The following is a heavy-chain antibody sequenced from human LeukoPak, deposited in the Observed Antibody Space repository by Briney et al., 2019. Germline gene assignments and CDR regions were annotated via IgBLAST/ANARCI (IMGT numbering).Heavy chain of an antibody. CDR2: IYSSGST. J-gene: IGHJ4*02. CDR1: GGSTNSYY. V-gene: IGHV4-4*07. D-gene: IGHD2-2*01. Sequence: TSSETLFLTCSVPGGSTNSYYWSWIRQSGGKGLEWIGRIYSSGSTVYNPSLNSRLTMSIDTSKNQFSLTLKSVTATDTAVYYCARVKASSTSWTFDQWGQGALVTVSS. CDR3: ARVKASSTSWTFDQ.